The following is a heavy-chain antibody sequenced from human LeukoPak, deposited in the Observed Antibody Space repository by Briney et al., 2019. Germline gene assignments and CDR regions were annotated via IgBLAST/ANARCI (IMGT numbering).Heavy chain of an antibody. J-gene: IGHJ5*02. D-gene: IGHD3-22*01. CDR2: IKQDGSEK. CDR3: ARGGFRSFGH. Sequence: GGSLRLSCAASGFTFSSYSMNWVRQAPGKGLEWAANIKQDGSEKYYVDSVKGRFTISRDNAKNSLYLQMNSLRAEDTAVYFCARGGFRSFGHWGQGTLVTVSS. CDR1: GFTFSSYS. V-gene: IGHV3-7*04.